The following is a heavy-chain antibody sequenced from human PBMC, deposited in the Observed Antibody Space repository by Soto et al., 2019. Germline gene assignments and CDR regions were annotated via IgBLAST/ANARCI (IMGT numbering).Heavy chain of an antibody. CDR1: GFTFSSYA. CDR2: ISGSGGST. V-gene: IGHV3-23*01. D-gene: IGHD3-9*01. CDR3: AKEGKDWYYYGMDV. J-gene: IGHJ6*02. Sequence: GGSLRLSCAASGFTFSSYAMSWVRQAPGKGLEWVSSISGSGGSTYYADSVRGRFTISRDNSKNTLYLQMNSLRAEDTAVYYCAKEGKDWYYYGMDVWGQGTTVTVSS.